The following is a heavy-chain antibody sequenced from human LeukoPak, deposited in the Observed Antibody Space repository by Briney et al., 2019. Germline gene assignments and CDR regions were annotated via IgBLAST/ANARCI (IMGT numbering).Heavy chain of an antibody. CDR3: ARGYKVSYYYDSSGYQKKPLDY. D-gene: IGHD3-22*01. CDR1: GGSISSYY. Sequence: SETLSLTCTVSGGSISSYYWSWIRQPPGKGLEWIGYIYYSGSTNYNPSLKSRVTISVDTSKNQFSLKLSFVTAADTAVYYCARGYKVSYYYDSSGYQKKPLDYWGQGTLVTVSS. V-gene: IGHV4-59*12. J-gene: IGHJ4*02. CDR2: IYYSGST.